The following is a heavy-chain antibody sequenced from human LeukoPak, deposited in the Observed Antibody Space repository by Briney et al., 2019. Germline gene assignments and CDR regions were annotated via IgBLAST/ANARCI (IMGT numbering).Heavy chain of an antibody. V-gene: IGHV1-69*05. J-gene: IGHJ3*02. CDR3: ARVKPNYVDYAFDI. CDR1: GGTFSSYA. D-gene: IGHD3-16*01. Sequence: SVKVSCTASGGTFSSYAISWVRQAPGQGLEWMGGIIPIFGTANYAQKFQGRVTITTDESTSTAYMELSSLRSEDTAVYYCARVKPNYVDYAFDIWGQGTMVTVSS. CDR2: IIPIFGTA.